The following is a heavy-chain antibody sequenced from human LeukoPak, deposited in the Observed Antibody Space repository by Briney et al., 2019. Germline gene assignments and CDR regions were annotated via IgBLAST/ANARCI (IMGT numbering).Heavy chain of an antibody. Sequence: ASVKVSCKASGDTFTSYGISWVRQAPGQGLEWMGWISAYNGNTDYAQKLQGRVTMTTDTSTSTAYMELRSLRSDDTAVYYCARTVYYDSSGYYPYYFDYWGQGTLVTVSS. J-gene: IGHJ4*02. CDR3: ARTVYYDSSGYYPYYFDY. CDR1: GDTFTSYG. CDR2: ISAYNGNT. D-gene: IGHD3-22*01. V-gene: IGHV1-18*01.